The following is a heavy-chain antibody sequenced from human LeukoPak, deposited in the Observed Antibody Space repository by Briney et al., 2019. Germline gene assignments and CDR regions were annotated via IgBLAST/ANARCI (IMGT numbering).Heavy chain of an antibody. CDR1: GFTFGSYA. Sequence: PGGSLRLSCAASGFTFGSYAMSWVRQAPGKGLEWVSAIGSGGGSTYYADSVKGRFTISRDNSKNTLYLQMNSLRAEDTAVYYCHSYGYFSYWGQGTLVTVSS. D-gene: IGHD5-18*01. J-gene: IGHJ4*02. CDR3: HSYGYFSY. V-gene: IGHV3-23*01. CDR2: IGSGGGST.